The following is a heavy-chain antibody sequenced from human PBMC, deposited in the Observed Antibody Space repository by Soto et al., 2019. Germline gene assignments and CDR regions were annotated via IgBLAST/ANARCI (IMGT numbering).Heavy chain of an antibody. J-gene: IGHJ4*02. CDR2: IYYSGST. Sequence: SETLSLTCTVSGGSISSYYWSWIRQPPGKGLEWIGYIYYSGSTNYNPSLKSRVTISVDTSKNQFSLKLSSVTAADTAVYYCARGGRSPGPWGQGTLVRNYADDSSDYFYFFDYWGQGTQVTVSS. CDR3: ARGGRSPGPWGQGTLVRNYADDSSDYFYFFDY. V-gene: IGHV4-59*01. D-gene: IGHD3-22*01. CDR1: GGSISSYY.